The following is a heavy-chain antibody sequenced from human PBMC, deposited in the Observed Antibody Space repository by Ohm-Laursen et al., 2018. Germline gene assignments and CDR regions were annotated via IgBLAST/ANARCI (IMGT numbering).Heavy chain of an antibody. CDR1: GFTFSSYW. CDR2: INSDGSST. D-gene: IGHD3-22*01. CDR3: ARATYYYDSSGYYSTYYFDY. V-gene: IGHV3-74*01. Sequence: GSLRLSCTASGFTFSSYWMHWVRQAPGKGLVWVSRINSDGSSTSYADSVKGRFTISRDNAKNTLYLQMNSLRAEDTAVYYCARATYYYDSSGYYSTYYFDYWGQGTLVTVSS. J-gene: IGHJ4*02.